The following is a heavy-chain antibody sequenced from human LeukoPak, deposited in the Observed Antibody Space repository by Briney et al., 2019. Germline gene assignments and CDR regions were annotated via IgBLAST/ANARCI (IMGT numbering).Heavy chain of an antibody. CDR1: GFTFSSYS. CDR3: ARTRYNNYWIDY. J-gene: IGHJ4*02. Sequence: GGSLRLSCAASGFTFSSYSMNWVRQAPGKGLGWVSSISGSSDYIYYADSVKGRFTISRDNAKNSLFLQMNSLRDEDTAVYYCARTRYNNYWIDYWGQGTLVTVSS. CDR2: ISGSSDYI. V-gene: IGHV3-21*01. D-gene: IGHD4-11*01.